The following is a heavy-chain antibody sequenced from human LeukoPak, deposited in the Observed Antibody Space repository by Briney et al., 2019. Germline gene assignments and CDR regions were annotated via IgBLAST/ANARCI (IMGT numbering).Heavy chain of an antibody. CDR3: ARGLRHCDRTSCFQPFDC. V-gene: IGHV3-53*01. Sequence: GGSLRLSCAASGFTVSSIYMTWVRQAPGKGLEWVSITYADGYTFYADSVKGRFTISRDSSKNTLCLQMNSLRAEDTAMYYCARGLRHCDRTSCFQPFDCWGQGTLVTVSS. D-gene: IGHD2-2*01. CDR1: GFTVSSIY. J-gene: IGHJ4*02. CDR2: TYADGYT.